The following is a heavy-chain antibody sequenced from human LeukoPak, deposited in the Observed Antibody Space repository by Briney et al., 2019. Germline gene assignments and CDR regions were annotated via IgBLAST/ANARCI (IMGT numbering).Heavy chain of an antibody. CDR1: GGSFSGYY. CDR2: INHSGST. V-gene: IGHV4-34*01. J-gene: IGHJ6*03. CDR3: ARHVSAYYYGSGIRGNYMDV. Sequence: SETLSLTCAVCGGSFSGYYWSWIRQPPGKGLEWIGEINHSGSTNYNPSLKSRVTISVDTSKNQFSLKLSSVTAADTAVYYCARHVSAYYYGSGIRGNYMDVWGKGTTVTISS. D-gene: IGHD3-10*01.